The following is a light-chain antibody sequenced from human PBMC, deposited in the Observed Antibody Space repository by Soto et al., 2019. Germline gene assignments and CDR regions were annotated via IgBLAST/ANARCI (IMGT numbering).Light chain of an antibody. CDR3: CSYAGSSTSLYV. CDR1: SSDVGSYNL. CDR2: EGS. Sequence: QSVLTQPASVSGSPGQSITISCTGTSSDVGSYNLVSWYQQHPGKAPKLMIYEGSKRPSGVSNRFSGSKSGNTASLTISGLQAEDEADYYCCSYAGSSTSLYVFGTGTKLTV. V-gene: IGLV2-23*01. J-gene: IGLJ1*01.